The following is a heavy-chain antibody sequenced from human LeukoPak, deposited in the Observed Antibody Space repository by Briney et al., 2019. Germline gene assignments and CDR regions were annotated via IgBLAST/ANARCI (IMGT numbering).Heavy chain of an antibody. Sequence: ASVKVSCKASGYTFTSYDINWVRQATGQGLEWMGWMNPNSGNTGYAQKFQGRVTMTRSTSINTAYMELSSLRSEDTAVYYCARGPNYAFWSGSYYCYMDVWGKGTTVTVSS. V-gene: IGHV1-8*01. J-gene: IGHJ6*03. CDR3: ARGPNYAFWSGSYYCYMDV. D-gene: IGHD3-3*01. CDR2: MNPNSGNT. CDR1: GYTFTSYD.